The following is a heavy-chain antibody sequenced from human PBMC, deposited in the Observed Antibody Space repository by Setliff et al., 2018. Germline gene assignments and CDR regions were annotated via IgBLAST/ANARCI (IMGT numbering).Heavy chain of an antibody. Sequence: GASVKVSCKASGYTFTGYYMHWVRQAPGQGLGWMGWINPNSGGTNYAQKFQGRVTMTRDTSISTAYMELRSLRSEDTAVYYCARALIHSSSWYREYYYYYMDVWGKGTTVTVSS. V-gene: IGHV1-2*02. J-gene: IGHJ6*03. CDR3: ARALIHSSSWYREYYYYYMDV. CDR2: INPNSGGT. CDR1: GYTFTGYY. D-gene: IGHD6-13*01.